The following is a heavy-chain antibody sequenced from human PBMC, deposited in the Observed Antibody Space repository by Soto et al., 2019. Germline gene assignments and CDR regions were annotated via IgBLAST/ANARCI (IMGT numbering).Heavy chain of an antibody. CDR2: VSYTSTI. Sequence: GGSLRLSCAASGFTFSSYSMSWVRQAPGKGLEWVSYVSYTSTIYYLDSVKGRFAISRDNAESSLYLQMNSLRAEDAALYYCARSIPAGGTNAFDIWGQGTMATVS. J-gene: IGHJ3*02. CDR3: ARSIPAGGTNAFDI. D-gene: IGHD6-13*01. V-gene: IGHV3-48*01. CDR1: GFTFSSYS.